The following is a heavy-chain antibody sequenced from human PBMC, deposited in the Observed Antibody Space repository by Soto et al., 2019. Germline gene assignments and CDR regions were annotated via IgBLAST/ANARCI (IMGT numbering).Heavy chain of an antibody. J-gene: IGHJ6*03. D-gene: IGHD2-2*01. Sequence: WETLSLTCSSFCISFRDLYWSVVRPPPGKGLEWIGEIKHSGSTNYNPSHKSRATISVDTSKNHFSLKLSSVTAADTAVYYCAREGIVVVPAAIARTYYMDVWGKGTTVTVSS. CDR1: CISFRDLY. V-gene: IGHV4-34*01. CDR3: AREGIVVVPAAIARTYYMDV. CDR2: IKHSGST.